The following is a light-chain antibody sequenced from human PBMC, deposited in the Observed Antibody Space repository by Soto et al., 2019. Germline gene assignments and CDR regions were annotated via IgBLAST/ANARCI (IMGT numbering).Light chain of an antibody. CDR2: GAS. J-gene: IGKJ2*01. V-gene: IGKV3-15*01. CDR3: QSYNDWPFT. CDR1: ESLSTY. Sequence: EIVMTQSPATLSVSPGERVTLSCRASESLSTYLAWYQHKPGQAPRLLIYGASTKATGIPARFSVSGSATDVILTISSLQSEDVAVYYCQSYNDWPFTFGQGTKLEI.